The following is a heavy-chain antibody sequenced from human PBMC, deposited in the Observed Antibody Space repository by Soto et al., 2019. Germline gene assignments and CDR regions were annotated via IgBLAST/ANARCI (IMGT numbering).Heavy chain of an antibody. J-gene: IGHJ3*02. Sequence: DVQLLESGGGLGHPGGSLRLSCAASGFTFSSYAMSCVRQAPGKGLEWVSAISARGLNTYYADSVRGRSTISRDNSKKTAHLQMNSLRVEDTAVYYCAKFYCISTTCQTPAAKSPGGFEIWGQGTLVTVS. D-gene: IGHD2-2*01. V-gene: IGHV3-23*01. CDR2: ISARGLNT. CDR3: AKFYCISTTCQTPAAKSPGGFEI. CDR1: GFTFSSYA.